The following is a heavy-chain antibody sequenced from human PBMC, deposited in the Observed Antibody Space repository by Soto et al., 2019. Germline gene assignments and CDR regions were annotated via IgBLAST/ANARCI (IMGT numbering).Heavy chain of an antibody. CDR1: GFTFSSYE. CDR2: ISSSGSTI. Sequence: GGSLRLSCAAPGFTFSSYEMNWVRQAPGKGLEWVSYISSSGSTIYYADSVKGRFTISRDNAKNSLYLQMNSLRAEDTAVYYCARGLGVAVAGLDAFDIWGQGTMVTVSS. J-gene: IGHJ3*02. V-gene: IGHV3-48*03. D-gene: IGHD6-19*01. CDR3: ARGLGVAVAGLDAFDI.